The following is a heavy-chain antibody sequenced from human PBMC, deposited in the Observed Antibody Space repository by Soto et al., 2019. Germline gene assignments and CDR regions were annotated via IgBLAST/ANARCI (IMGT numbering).Heavy chain of an antibody. Sequence: VQLVESGGGVVQPGRSLRLSCAASGFTFSSYGMHWVRQAPGKGLEWVANIKQDGSEKYYVDSVKGRFTISRDNAKNSLYLQMNSLRAEDTAVYYCARERGLTVDAFDIWGQGTMVTVSS. CDR1: GFTFSSYG. J-gene: IGHJ3*02. CDR2: IKQDGSEK. V-gene: IGHV3-7*03. CDR3: ARERGLTVDAFDI. D-gene: IGHD4-17*01.